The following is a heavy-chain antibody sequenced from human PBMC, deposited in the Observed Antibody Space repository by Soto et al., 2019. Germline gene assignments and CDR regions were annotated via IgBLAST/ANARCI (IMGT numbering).Heavy chain of an antibody. J-gene: IGHJ4*02. Sequence: SETLSLTCTVSGGSISSGAYSWSCIRQQPGKGLEWIGYIYHSGSTYYNPSLKSRVTISVDRSKNQFSLKLSSVTAADTAVYYCARGGGDSLDFAYRGQGTLVTVSS. D-gene: IGHD2-21*02. V-gene: IGHV4-30-2*01. CDR1: GGSISSGAYS. CDR3: ARGGGDSLDFAY. CDR2: IYHSGST.